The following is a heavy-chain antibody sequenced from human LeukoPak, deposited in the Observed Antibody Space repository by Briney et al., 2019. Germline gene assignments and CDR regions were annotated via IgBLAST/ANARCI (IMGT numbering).Heavy chain of an antibody. D-gene: IGHD1-26*01. V-gene: IGHV3-30*04. J-gene: IGHJ6*02. Sequence: GGSLRLSCAASGFTFSSHAMHWVRQAPGKGLGWVAVISYDGSIKYYADSVKGRFTISRDNSKNTLYLQMNSLRGEDTAVYYYARADPVGSTKYDGMDVWGQGTTVTVSS. CDR1: GFTFSSHA. CDR3: ARADPVGSTKYDGMDV. CDR2: ISYDGSIK.